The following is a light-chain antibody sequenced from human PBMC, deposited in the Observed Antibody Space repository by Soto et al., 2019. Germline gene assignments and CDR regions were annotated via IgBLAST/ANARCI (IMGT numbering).Light chain of an antibody. CDR3: QLDETFSGT. CDR1: QSVSGW. Sequence: IQRTQSPSSLSASAGDRVTITCRASQSVSGWLAWYQQKPGEAPKLLIYDASALPRGVPSRFSGSGSGTKFTLTIASLQPDDFATYYCQLDETFSGTFGPGTKVDIK. V-gene: IGKV1-5*01. CDR2: DAS. J-gene: IGKJ1*01.